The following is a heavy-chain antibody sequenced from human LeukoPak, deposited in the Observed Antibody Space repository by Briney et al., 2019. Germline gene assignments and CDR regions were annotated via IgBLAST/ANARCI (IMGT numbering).Heavy chain of an antibody. CDR3: AKDVRRDGYNYFDY. Sequence: PGGSLRLSCAASGFTFSSYAMSWVRQAPGKGLEWVSAISGSGGSTYYADSVKGRFTISRDNSKNTLCLQMNSLRAEDTAVYYCAKDVRRDGYNYFDYWGQGTLVTVSS. CDR2: ISGSGGST. CDR1: GFTFSSYA. V-gene: IGHV3-23*01. J-gene: IGHJ4*02. D-gene: IGHD5-24*01.